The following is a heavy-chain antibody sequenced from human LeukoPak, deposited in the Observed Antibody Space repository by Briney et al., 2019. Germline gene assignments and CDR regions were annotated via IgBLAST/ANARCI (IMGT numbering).Heavy chain of an antibody. CDR3: ARRTPSSSCWLSYGTDV. Sequence: GGSLRLSCAASGFTFSSYAMHWVRQAPGKGLEWVAVISYDGSNKYYADSVKGRFTISRDNSKNTLYLQMNSLIAEDPAVYYCARRTPSSSCWLSYGTDVWGQGTTVTVSS. CDR1: GFTFSSYA. J-gene: IGHJ6*02. CDR2: ISYDGSNK. V-gene: IGHV3-30-3*01. D-gene: IGHD6-19*01.